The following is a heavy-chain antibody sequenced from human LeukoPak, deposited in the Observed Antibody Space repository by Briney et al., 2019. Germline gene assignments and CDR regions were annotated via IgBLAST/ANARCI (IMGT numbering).Heavy chain of an antibody. Sequence: ASVKVSCKASGYTFTSYYMHWVRPAPGQGLEWMGIINPSGGSTSYAQKFQGRVTMTRDTSTSTVYMELSSLRSEDTAVYYCAMSLTSYSILLNWFDPWGQGTLVTVSS. J-gene: IGHJ5*02. V-gene: IGHV1-46*01. D-gene: IGHD6-13*01. CDR3: AMSLTSYSILLNWFDP. CDR2: INPSGGST. CDR1: GYTFTSYY.